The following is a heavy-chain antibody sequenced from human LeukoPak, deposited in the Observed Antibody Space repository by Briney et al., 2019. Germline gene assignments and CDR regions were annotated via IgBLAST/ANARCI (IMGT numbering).Heavy chain of an antibody. CDR1: GYTFTSYD. Sequence: ASVKVSCKASGYTFTSYDINWVRQATGQGLEWMGWMNPNSGNTGYGQKFQGRVTMTRDTSTSTVYMELSSLRSEDTAVYYCTRGNYGSGSLSFMDVWGQGTTVTVSS. D-gene: IGHD3-10*01. J-gene: IGHJ6*02. CDR3: TRGNYGSGSLSFMDV. CDR2: MNPNSGNT. V-gene: IGHV1-8*01.